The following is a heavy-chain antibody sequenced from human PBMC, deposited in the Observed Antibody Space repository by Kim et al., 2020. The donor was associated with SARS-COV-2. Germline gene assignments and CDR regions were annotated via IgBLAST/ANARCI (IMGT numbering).Heavy chain of an antibody. J-gene: IGHJ6*03. D-gene: IGHD6-19*01. CDR1: GYTFTSYA. Sequence: ASVKVSCKASGYTFTSYAMNWVRQAPGQGLEWMGWINTNTGNPTYAQGFTGRFVFSLDTSVSTAYLQISSLKAEDTAVYYCARDWSIAVDGYYYYYYMDVWGKGTTVTVSS. CDR3: ARDWSIAVDGYYYYYYMDV. V-gene: IGHV7-4-1*02. CDR2: INTNTGNP.